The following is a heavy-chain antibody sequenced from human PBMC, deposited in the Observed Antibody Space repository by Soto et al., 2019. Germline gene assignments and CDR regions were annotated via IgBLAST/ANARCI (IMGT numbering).Heavy chain of an antibody. D-gene: IGHD1-7*01. CDR2: ISGSAGSI. J-gene: IGHJ3*02. Sequence: PGGSLRLSCEASEFTFRSYAMNWVRQAPGKGLEWVSAISGSAGSIYYADSVKGRFTISRDTSKNTLYLQMNSLRAEDTAVYYCAKGNSWSPALVLDIWGQGTMVTVSS. CDR1: EFTFRSYA. CDR3: AKGNSWSPALVLDI. V-gene: IGHV3-23*01.